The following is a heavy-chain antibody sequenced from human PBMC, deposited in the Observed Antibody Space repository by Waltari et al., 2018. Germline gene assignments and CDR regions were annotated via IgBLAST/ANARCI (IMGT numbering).Heavy chain of an antibody. CDR2: INAGNGNT. D-gene: IGHD6-6*01. CDR1: GYTFTSYA. Sequence: QVQLVQSGAEVKKPGASVKVSCKASGYTFTSYAMHWVRQAPGQRPEWMGWINAGNGNTKYSQKLQGRVTITRDTAASTAYRELSSLRSEDTAVYYCARAPLGGSSSSGRYYGMDVWGQGTTVTVSS. V-gene: IGHV1-3*01. CDR3: ARAPLGGSSSSGRYYGMDV. J-gene: IGHJ6*02.